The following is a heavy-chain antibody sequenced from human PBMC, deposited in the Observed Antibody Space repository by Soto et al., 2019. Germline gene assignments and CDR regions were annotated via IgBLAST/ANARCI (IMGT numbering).Heavy chain of an antibody. CDR1: GGSFSSYA. Sequence: SVKVSCKASGGSFSSYAISWVRQAPGQGLEWMGGIIPIFGTANYAQKFQGRVTITADESTSTAYMELSSLRSEDTAVYYCASEISSGWYGPLCWGQGTQVTVSS. V-gene: IGHV1-69*13. CDR2: IIPIFGTA. J-gene: IGHJ4*02. CDR3: ASEISSGWYGPLC. D-gene: IGHD6-19*01.